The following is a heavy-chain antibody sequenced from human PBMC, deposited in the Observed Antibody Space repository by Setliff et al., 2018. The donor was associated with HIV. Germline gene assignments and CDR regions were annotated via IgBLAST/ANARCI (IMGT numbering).Heavy chain of an antibody. Sequence: SETLSLTCTVSGDSINSGTYYWSWIRQPAGKGLEWIGRLHLSGDTNYNPSLKSRVTMSIDTSKNQFSLKLSSVTAADTAVYYCARDNSYYYGSGSHYWYGMDVWGQGTTVPSPQ. CDR1: GDSINSGTYY. V-gene: IGHV4-61*02. CDR3: ARDNSYYYGSGSHYWYGMDV. J-gene: IGHJ6*01. D-gene: IGHD3-10*01. CDR2: LHLSGDT.